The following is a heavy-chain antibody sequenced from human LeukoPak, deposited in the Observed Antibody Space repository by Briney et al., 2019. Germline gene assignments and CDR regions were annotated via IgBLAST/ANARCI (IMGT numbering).Heavy chain of an antibody. V-gene: IGHV4-59*01. CDR1: GGSISSYY. J-gene: IGHJ4*02. CDR2: IYYSGST. D-gene: IGHD3-22*01. CDR3: ARGTQYYYDSSGYQGFDY. Sequence: PSETLSLTRTVSGGSISSYYWSWIRQPPGKGLEWIGYIYYSGSTNYNPSLKSRVTISVDTSKNQFSLKLSSVTAADTAVYYCARGTQYYYDSSGYQGFDYWGQGTLVTVSS.